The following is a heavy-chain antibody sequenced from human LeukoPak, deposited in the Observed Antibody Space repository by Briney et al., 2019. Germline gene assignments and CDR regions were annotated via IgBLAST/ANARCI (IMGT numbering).Heavy chain of an antibody. J-gene: IGHJ4*02. D-gene: IGHD1-26*01. CDR3: AKAVGGSYSPPDYFDY. Sequence: GGSLRLSCAASGFTFSSYAMSWVRQAPGKGLEGVSAISGSGGSTYYADSVKGRFTISSDSSKNTLYPKMNSLRAEDTAVYYCAKAVGGSYSPPDYFDYWGQGTLVTVSS. V-gene: IGHV3-23*01. CDR1: GFTFSSYA. CDR2: ISGSGGST.